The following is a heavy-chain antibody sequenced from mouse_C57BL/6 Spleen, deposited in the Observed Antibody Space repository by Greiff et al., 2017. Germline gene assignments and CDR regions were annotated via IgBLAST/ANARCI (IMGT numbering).Heavy chain of an antibody. D-gene: IGHD1-1*01. V-gene: IGHV1-42*01. CDR3: ARSTTTVVATGRNYYAMDY. J-gene: IGHJ4*01. CDR2: INPSTGGT. CDR1: GYSFTGYY. Sequence: EVHLVESGPELVKPGASVKISCKASGYSFTGYYMNWVKQSPEKSLEWIGEINPSTGGTTYNQKFKAKATLTVDKSSSTAYMQLKSLTSEDSAVYYCARSTTTVVATGRNYYAMDYWGQGTSVTVSS.